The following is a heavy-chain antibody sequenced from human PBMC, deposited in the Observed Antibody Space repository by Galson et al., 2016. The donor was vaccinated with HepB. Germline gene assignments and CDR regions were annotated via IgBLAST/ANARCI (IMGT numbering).Heavy chain of an antibody. CDR2: INAGNGNT. D-gene: IGHD6-6*01. Sequence: SVKVSCKASGYSFTSYGIHWVRQAPGQRLEWMGRINAGNGNTKYSQKFQGRVTITRDTSASTAYMELSSLRSEDTAAYYCARDLLSSIAAHAGGVWGQGTTVTVSS. CDR1: GYSFTSYG. V-gene: IGHV1-3*01. J-gene: IGHJ6*02. CDR3: ARDLLSSIAAHAGGV.